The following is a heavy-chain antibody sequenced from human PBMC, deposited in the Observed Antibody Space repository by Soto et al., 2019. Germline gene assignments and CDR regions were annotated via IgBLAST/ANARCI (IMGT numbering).Heavy chain of an antibody. Sequence: SGKVSCKASGGTFSSYAISWVRQAPGQGLEWMGGIIPIFGKEHYAQKFQGRVTISADESTYTAYMELSSLTAEDTAVYYCAKPRAPYYAMDVWGQGTTVTV. CDR3: AKPRAPYYAMDV. J-gene: IGHJ6*02. CDR1: GGTFSSYA. V-gene: IGHV1-69*13. CDR2: IIPIFGKE.